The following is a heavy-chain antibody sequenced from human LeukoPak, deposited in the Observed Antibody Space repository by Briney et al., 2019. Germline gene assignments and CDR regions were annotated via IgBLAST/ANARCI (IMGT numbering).Heavy chain of an antibody. CDR3: ASGANSYGFGY. D-gene: IGHD5-18*01. CDR1: GGTFSSYA. V-gene: IGHV1-69*05. CDR2: IIPIFGTA. Sequence: SVKVSCKASGGTFSSYAISWVRQAPGQGLEWMGRIIPIFGTANYAQKFQGRVTITTDGSTSTAYMELSSLRSEDTAVYYCASGANSYGFGYWGQGTLVTVSS. J-gene: IGHJ4*02.